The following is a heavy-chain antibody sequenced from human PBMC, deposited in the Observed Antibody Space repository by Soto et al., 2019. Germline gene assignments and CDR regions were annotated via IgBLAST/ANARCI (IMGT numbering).Heavy chain of an antibody. CDR1: RFTFSSYA. J-gene: IGHJ4*02. CDR2: ISGSGGNT. V-gene: IGHV3-23*01. D-gene: IGHD1-1*01. Sequence: PAGSLRLSCAACRFTFSSYAMSWVRQAPGKGLEWVSAISGSGGNTYYADSVKGRFTISRDNSKNTLYLQMNSLRAEDTAVYYCAKGAVPTTPVPLFGYWGQGTLVTVSS. CDR3: AKGAVPTTPVPLFGY.